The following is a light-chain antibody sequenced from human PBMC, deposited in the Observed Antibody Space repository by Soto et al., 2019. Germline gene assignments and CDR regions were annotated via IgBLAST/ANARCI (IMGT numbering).Light chain of an antibody. J-gene: IGLJ3*02. CDR1: SSDVGSYTL. CDR3: CSYAGSPTFPWI. Sequence: QSALTQSASVSGSPGQSITISCTGTSSDVGSYTLVSWYQQNPGKAPKLIIYEGTKRPSGVSNRFSGSKSGNTASLTISGLQAEDEADYYCCSYAGSPTFPWIFGGGTKVTVL. CDR2: EGT. V-gene: IGLV2-23*03.